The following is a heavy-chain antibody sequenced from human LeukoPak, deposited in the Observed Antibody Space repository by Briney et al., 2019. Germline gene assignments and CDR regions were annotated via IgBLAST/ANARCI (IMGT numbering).Heavy chain of an antibody. CDR2: ISGSGGST. CDR3: AKSSTVTAFDY. V-gene: IGHV3-23*01. Sequence: GGSLRLSCAASGFTFSGYGMSWVRQAPGKGLEWVSAISGSGGSTYYADSGKGRFTIARDKCKKSLYLQMNSLRAEDTAVYYCAKSSTVTAFDYWGQGTLVTVSS. D-gene: IGHD4-17*01. J-gene: IGHJ4*02. CDR1: GFTFSGYG.